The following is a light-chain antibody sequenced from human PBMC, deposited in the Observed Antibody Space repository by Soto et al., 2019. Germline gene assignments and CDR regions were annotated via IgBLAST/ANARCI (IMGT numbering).Light chain of an antibody. J-gene: IGKJ4*01. Sequence: DIQFTHSPSFLSASVVDRVTITFLASQCISSYLAWYQQKPGKAPKLPIYAASTLQSGVPSRFSGSGSGTAFTLTISSLQPEDFATYYCQKLNSYPLNFGGGTKVDIK. CDR2: AAS. CDR1: QCISSY. CDR3: QKLNSYPLN. V-gene: IGKV1-9*01.